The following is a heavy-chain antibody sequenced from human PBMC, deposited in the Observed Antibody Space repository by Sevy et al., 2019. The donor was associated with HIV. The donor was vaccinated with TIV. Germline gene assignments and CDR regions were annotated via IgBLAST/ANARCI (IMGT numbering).Heavy chain of an antibody. J-gene: IGHJ4*02. CDR3: AKDWGASYDSSGYYYDY. Sequence: GGLRLSCAASGFTFSSYAMSWVRQAPGKGLEWVSAISGSGGSTYYADSVKGRFTISRDNSKNTLYLQMNSLRAEDTAVYSCAKDWGASYDSSGYYYDYWGQGTLVTVSS. D-gene: IGHD3-22*01. CDR1: GFTFSSYA. CDR2: ISGSGGST. V-gene: IGHV3-23*01.